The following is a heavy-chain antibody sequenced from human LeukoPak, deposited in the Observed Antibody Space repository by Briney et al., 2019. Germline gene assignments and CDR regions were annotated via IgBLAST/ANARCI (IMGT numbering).Heavy chain of an antibody. J-gene: IGHJ6*02. CDR1: GGSLSSGDYY. V-gene: IGHV4-30-4*01. CDR2: IYYSGST. D-gene: IGHD5-12*01. CDR3: AREDSGYDLANGMDV. Sequence: SETLSLTCTVSGGSLSSGDYYWRWLRQPPGRGLEWLGYIYYSGSTYYNPSLKSRVTISVDTSKNQFSLKLSSVTAADTAVYYCAREDSGYDLANGMDVWGQGTTVTVSS.